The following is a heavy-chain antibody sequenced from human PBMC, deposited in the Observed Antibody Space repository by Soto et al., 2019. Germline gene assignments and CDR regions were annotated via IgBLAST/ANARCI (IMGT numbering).Heavy chain of an antibody. Sequence: GGSLRLSCAASGFSVSSNSMSWVRQAPGKGLEWVSVIYSGGSTYYTDSVKGRFTISRDNFKNTLDLQMNSLRAEDTAVYYCARTYNKYNFDYWGQGTLVTVSS. J-gene: IGHJ4*02. CDR2: IYSGGST. CDR1: GFSVSSNS. CDR3: ARTYNKYNFDY. D-gene: IGHD1-1*01. V-gene: IGHV3-53*01.